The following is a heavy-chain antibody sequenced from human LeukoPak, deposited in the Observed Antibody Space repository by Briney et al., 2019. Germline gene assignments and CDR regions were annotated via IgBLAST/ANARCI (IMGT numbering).Heavy chain of an antibody. J-gene: IGHJ6*04. CDR1: GGSISSYY. V-gene: IGHV4-59*01. CDR3: ARGGEGCSSTSCYPYYYYYGMDV. D-gene: IGHD2-2*01. Sequence: SETLSLTCTVSGGSISSYYWSWIRQPPGEGLEWIGYIYYSGSTNYNPSLKSRVTISVDTSKNQFSLKLSSVTAADTAVYYCARGGEGCSSTSCYPYYYYYGMDVWGKGTTVTVSS. CDR2: IYYSGST.